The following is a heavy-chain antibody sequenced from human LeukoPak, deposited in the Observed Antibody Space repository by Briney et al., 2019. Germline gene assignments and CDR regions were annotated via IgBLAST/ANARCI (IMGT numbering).Heavy chain of an antibody. CDR1: GFTFTSSA. D-gene: IGHD2-15*01. J-gene: IGHJ5*02. Sequence: SVKVSCKASGFTFTSSAVQWVRQARGQRLEWIGWIVVGSGNTIYAQKFQGRVTMTEDTSTDTAYMELSSLRSEDTAVYYCATRQGYCSGGSCYQNWFDPWGQGTLVTVSS. CDR3: ATRQGYCSGGSCYQNWFDP. V-gene: IGHV1-58*01. CDR2: IVVGSGNT.